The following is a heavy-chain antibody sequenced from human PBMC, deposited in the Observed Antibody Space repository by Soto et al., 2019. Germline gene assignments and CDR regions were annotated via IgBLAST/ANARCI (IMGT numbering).Heavy chain of an antibody. CDR3: ARGEGYYGSGSYSQYFQH. J-gene: IGHJ1*01. CDR1: GFTFSSYG. Sequence: GSLRLSCAASGFTFSSYGMHWVRQAPGKGLEWVAVIWYDGSNKYYADSVKGRFTISRDNSKNTLYLQMNSLRAEDTAVYYCARGEGYYGSGSYSQYFQHWGQGTLVTVSS. D-gene: IGHD3-10*01. CDR2: IWYDGSNK. V-gene: IGHV3-33*01.